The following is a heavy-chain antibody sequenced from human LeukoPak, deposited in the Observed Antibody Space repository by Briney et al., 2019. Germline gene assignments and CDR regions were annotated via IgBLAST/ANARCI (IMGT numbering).Heavy chain of an antibody. CDR2: ISSSGSTI. CDR1: GFTFSDYY. CDR3: AKDSARSSNEALDY. J-gene: IGHJ4*02. V-gene: IGHV3-11*01. Sequence: GGSLRLSCAASGFTFSDYYMNWIRQAPGKGLEWVSYISSSGSTIYYADSVKGRFTISRDNAKNSLYLQMNSLRAEDTALYYCAKDSARSSNEALDYWGQGTLVTVSS. D-gene: IGHD6-6*01.